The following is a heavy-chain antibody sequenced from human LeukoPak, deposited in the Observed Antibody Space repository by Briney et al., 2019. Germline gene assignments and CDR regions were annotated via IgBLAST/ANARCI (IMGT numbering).Heavy chain of an antibody. CDR2: IYPGDSDT. D-gene: IGHD3-3*01. V-gene: IGHV5-51*01. CDR1: GYSLTSYW. CDR3: ARHLGDPEWLLFLLPNWFDP. Sequence: GESLKISCKGSGYSLTSYWIGWVRQMPGKGLEWMGIIYPGDSDTRYSPSFQGQVTISADKSISTAYLQWSSLKASDTAMYYCARHLGDPEWLLFLLPNWFDPWGQGTLVTVSS. J-gene: IGHJ5*02.